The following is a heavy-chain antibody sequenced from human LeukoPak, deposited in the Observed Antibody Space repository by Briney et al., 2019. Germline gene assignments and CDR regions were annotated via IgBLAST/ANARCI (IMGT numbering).Heavy chain of an antibody. CDR3: ARVVSGIQLWLGY. J-gene: IGHJ4*02. CDR2: ISSSGSTI. CDR1: GFTFSSYE. Sequence: GGSLRLSCAASGFTFSSYEMNWARQAPGKGLEWVSYISSSGSTIYYADSVKGRFTISRDNAKNSLYLQMNSLRAEYTAVYYCARVVSGIQLWLGYWGQGTLVTVSS. V-gene: IGHV3-48*03. D-gene: IGHD5-18*01.